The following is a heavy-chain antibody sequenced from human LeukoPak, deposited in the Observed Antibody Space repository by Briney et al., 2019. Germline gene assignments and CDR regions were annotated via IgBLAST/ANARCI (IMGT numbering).Heavy chain of an antibody. Sequence: SETLSLTCTVSGGSISRYYWSWIRQPPGKGLEWIGYIYYSGSTNYNPSLKSRVTISVDTSKNQFSLKLSSVTAADTAVYYCAASPSYGSGSYYEAPFDYWGQGTLVTVSS. J-gene: IGHJ4*02. CDR1: GGSISRYY. CDR2: IYYSGST. D-gene: IGHD3-10*01. V-gene: IGHV4-59*01. CDR3: AASPSYGSGSYYEAPFDY.